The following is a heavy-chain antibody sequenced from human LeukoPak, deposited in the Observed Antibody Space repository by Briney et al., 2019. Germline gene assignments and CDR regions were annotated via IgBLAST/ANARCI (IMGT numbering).Heavy chain of an antibody. D-gene: IGHD1-26*01. CDR3: TRKGRSTLDY. J-gene: IGHJ4*02. V-gene: IGHV1-2*02. CDR1: GYIFTRYY. CDR2: IDPNSGGT. Sequence: ASVKVSCKTSGYIFTRYYIYWGRQAPGQGFEWMGWIDPNSGGTNSSQKFQDRVSMARDTSVSTAYMELSRLRSDDTAIYFCTRKGRSTLDYWGQGTLVTLSS.